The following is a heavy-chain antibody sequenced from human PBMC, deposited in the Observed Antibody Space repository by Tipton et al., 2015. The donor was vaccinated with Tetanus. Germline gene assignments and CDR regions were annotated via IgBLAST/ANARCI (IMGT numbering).Heavy chain of an antibody. J-gene: IGHJ4*02. CDR1: GDSISSGDFY. D-gene: IGHD3-22*01. CDR3: ARDSYYSSRWSFAGY. CDR2: IYFTGTT. Sequence: LRLSCTVSGDSISSGDFYWSWIRQHPGKGLEWIGYIYFTGTTYYNPSLESRLTISIDTSKNQFSLELTSVTAADTAVYYCARDSYYSSRWSFAGYWGQGTPVTVSS. V-gene: IGHV4-31*02.